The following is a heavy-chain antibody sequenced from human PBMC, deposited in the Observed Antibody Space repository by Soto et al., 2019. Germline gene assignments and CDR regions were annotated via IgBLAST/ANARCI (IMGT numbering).Heavy chain of an antibody. V-gene: IGHV4-34*01. CDR2: INHCGGT. CDR1: GGSFSGYY. J-gene: IGHJ6*02. CDR3: ARDRQYYQFWSGCQNEGPCAMDV. Sequence: QVQLHQWGAGLLKPSETLSLTCAVYGGSFSGYYWTWIRQAPGKGLEWIGEINHCGGTNYNSSLKSRVTISGDTSKNQFSLILYSVTAADTAVYYCARDRQYYQFWSGCQNEGPCAMDVWGQGTTVTVSS. D-gene: IGHD3-3*02.